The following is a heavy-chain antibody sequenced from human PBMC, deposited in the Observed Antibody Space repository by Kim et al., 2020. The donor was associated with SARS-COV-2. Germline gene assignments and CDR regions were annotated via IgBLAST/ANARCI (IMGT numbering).Heavy chain of an antibody. J-gene: IGHJ6*02. CDR3: ARLSYDSSGYYWDYYYYYDMDV. CDR1: GFTFSNYW. CDR2: INSDGSGT. Sequence: GGSLRLSCAASGFTFSNYWMHWVRQAPGKGLVWVSRINSDGSGTSYADSVKGRFTISRDNAKNTLYLQMNSLRAEDTALYYCARLSYDSSGYYWDYYYYYDMDVWGQGTTVTVSS. V-gene: IGHV3-74*01. D-gene: IGHD3-22*01.